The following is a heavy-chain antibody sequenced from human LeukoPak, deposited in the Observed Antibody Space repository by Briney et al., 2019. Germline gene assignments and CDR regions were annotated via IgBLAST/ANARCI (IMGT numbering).Heavy chain of an antibody. Sequence: GGSLRLSCAGSGFIFNSHWMTWVLQAPGMGLVWVGNIRQDGDEKFYADSVRGRFTISRDNAKNSLYLHLNSLRAEDTAIYYCARVRTEWYIDLWGRGTLVTVSP. CDR3: ARVRTEWYIDL. V-gene: IGHV3-7*01. D-gene: IGHD2-8*02. CDR1: GFIFNSHW. CDR2: IRQDGDEK. J-gene: IGHJ2*01.